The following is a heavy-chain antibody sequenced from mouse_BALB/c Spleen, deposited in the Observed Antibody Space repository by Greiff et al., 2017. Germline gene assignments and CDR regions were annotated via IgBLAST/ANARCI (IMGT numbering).Heavy chain of an antibody. V-gene: IGHV5-6-5*01. CDR3: ARRQGVYAMDY. CDR1: GFTFSSYA. CDR2: ISSGGST. Sequence: DVQLVESGGGLVKPGGSLKLSCAASGFTFSSYAMSWVRQTPEKRLEWVASISSGGSTYYPDSVKGRFTISRDNARNILYLQMSSLRSEDTAMYYCARRQGVYAMDYWGQGTSVTVSS. J-gene: IGHJ4*01. D-gene: IGHD6-1*01.